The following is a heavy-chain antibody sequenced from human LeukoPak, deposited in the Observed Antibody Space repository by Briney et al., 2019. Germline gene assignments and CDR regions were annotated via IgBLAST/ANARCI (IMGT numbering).Heavy chain of an antibody. Sequence: PGGSLRLSCAASGFTFSTYWMSWVRQAPGKGLEWVANIKQDGTEKYYVDSVKGRFTISRDNAKKFLYLQMNTLRAEDTAVYYCAREEEGLTMVRGLMPIGIDYWGQGTLVTVSS. D-gene: IGHD3-10*01. CDR2: IKQDGTEK. CDR3: AREEEGLTMVRGLMPIGIDY. CDR1: GFTFSTYW. J-gene: IGHJ4*02. V-gene: IGHV3-7*01.